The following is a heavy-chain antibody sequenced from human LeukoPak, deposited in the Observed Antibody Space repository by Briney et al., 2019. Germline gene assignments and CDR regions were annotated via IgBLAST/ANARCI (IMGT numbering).Heavy chain of an antibody. V-gene: IGHV3-23*01. CDR3: AKDRDVLRFLEWLLFLDY. Sequence: PGGSLRLSCAASGFTFSSYAMSWVRQAPGKGLEWVSDISGSGGSTYYADSVKGRFTISRDNSKNTLYLQMNSLRAEDTAVYYCAKDRDVLRFLEWLLFLDYWGQGTLVTVSS. D-gene: IGHD3-3*01. J-gene: IGHJ4*02. CDR1: GFTFSSYA. CDR2: ISGSGGST.